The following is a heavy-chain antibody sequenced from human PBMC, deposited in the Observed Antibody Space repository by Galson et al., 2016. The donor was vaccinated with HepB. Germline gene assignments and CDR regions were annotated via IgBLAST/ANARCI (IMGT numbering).Heavy chain of an antibody. J-gene: IGHJ4*02. D-gene: IGHD3-10*01. CDR2: IDPSDSST. CDR3: ARHGSRGLIAVGVEY. Sequence: QSGAEVKKPGESLRISCKGSGYNFISYWISWVRQMPGKGLEWIGKIDPSDSSTNYSPSFQGHVTISVDKSVSTAYLQWSSLKASDTAVYYCARHGSRGLIAVGVEYWGQGTLVTVSS. CDR1: GYNFISYW. V-gene: IGHV5-10-1*01.